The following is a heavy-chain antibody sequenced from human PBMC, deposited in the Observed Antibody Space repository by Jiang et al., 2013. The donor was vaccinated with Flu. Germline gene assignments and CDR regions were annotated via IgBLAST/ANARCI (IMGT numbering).Heavy chain of an antibody. CDR1: GFTFSSYG. J-gene: IGHJ6*02. D-gene: IGHD1-14*01. CDR2: ISYDGSNK. V-gene: IGHV3-30*18. CDR3: AKDDREETYYYYYGMDV. Sequence: SGGGVVQPGRSLRLSCAASGFTFSSYGMHWVRQAPGKGLEWVAVISYDGSNKYYADSVKGRFTISRDNSKNTLYLQMNSLRAEDTAVYYCAKDDREETYYYYYGMDVWGQGTTVTVSS.